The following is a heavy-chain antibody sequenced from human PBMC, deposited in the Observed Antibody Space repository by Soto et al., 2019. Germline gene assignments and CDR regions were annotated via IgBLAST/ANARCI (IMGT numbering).Heavy chain of an antibody. Sequence: WASVKVSCKASGYTFTSYYMHWVRQAPGQGLEWMGIINPSGGSTSYAQKFQGRVTMTRDTSTSTVYMELSSLRSEDTAVYYCARSPTLLRFWECLSPNAAFDIWGQGKMVTVS. CDR2: INPSGGST. CDR1: GYTFTSYY. V-gene: IGHV1-46*01. D-gene: IGHD3-3*01. J-gene: IGHJ3*02. CDR3: ARSPTLLRFWECLSPNAAFDI.